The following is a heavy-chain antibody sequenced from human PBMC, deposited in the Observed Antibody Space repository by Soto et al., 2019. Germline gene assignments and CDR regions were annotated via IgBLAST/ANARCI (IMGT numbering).Heavy chain of an antibody. Sequence: QVQLVQSGAEVKKPGSSVKVSCKASGGTFSSYAISWVRQAPGQGLEWMGGIIPIFGTANYAQKFQGRVTITADESTSKAYMELSSLRSEDTAVYYCAGRTPTVTCCGSFDYWGQGTLVTVSS. CDR1: GGTFSSYA. D-gene: IGHD4-17*01. CDR2: IIPIFGTA. CDR3: AGRTPTVTCCGSFDY. V-gene: IGHV1-69*01. J-gene: IGHJ4*02.